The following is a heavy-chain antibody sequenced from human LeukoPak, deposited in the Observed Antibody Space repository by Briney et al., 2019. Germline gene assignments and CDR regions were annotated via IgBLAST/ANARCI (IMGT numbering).Heavy chain of an antibody. V-gene: IGHV1-2*02. J-gene: IGHJ4*02. Sequence: ASVKVSCKASGYTFSGYCIHWVRQAPGQGLEWMGWINPNSGGTNYAQKFQGRVTMTRDTSISTVYMEMSRLRYDDTAVYYCARPYFQWELRYWGPGTLVTVSS. D-gene: IGHD1-26*01. CDR3: ARPYFQWELRY. CDR1: GYTFSGYC. CDR2: INPNSGGT.